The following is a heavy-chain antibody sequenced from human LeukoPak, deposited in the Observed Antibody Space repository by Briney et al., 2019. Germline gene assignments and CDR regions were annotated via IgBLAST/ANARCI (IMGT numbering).Heavy chain of an antibody. V-gene: IGHV3-21*01. Sequence: GGSLRLSCAASGFTFSSYSMNWVRQAPGKGLEWVSSISSSSSYIYYADSVKGRFTISRDNAKNTLYLQMNSLRAEDTAVYYCARSLWGYDFWSGYYSDFDYWGQGTLVTVSS. D-gene: IGHD3-3*01. J-gene: IGHJ4*02. CDR2: ISSSSSYI. CDR3: ARSLWGYDFWSGYYSDFDY. CDR1: GFTFSSYS.